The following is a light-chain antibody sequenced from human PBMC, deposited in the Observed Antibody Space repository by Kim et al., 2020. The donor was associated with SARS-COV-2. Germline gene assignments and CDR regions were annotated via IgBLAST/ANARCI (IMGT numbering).Light chain of an antibody. J-gene: IGKJ2*01. CDR1: QSVRSN. Sequence: SPGERATLSCRASQSVRSNLAWYQRKPGQAPRLLIYATSTRATGIPARFTGSGSGTEFTLTISSLQSEDFAVYYCHQYNNWPPGTFGQGTKVDIK. V-gene: IGKV3-15*01. CDR3: HQYNNWPPGT. CDR2: ATS.